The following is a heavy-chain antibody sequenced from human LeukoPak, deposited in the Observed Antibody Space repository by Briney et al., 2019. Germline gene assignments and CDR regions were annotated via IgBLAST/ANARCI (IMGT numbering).Heavy chain of an antibody. Sequence: SSVKVSFKSSGGTFSIYAISWVRQAPGQGLEWMGGIIPIFGTANYAHKFQGRVTITADESTSTAYMELSSLRSEDTAVYYCARDDIVVVPAAQRTYYYYGMDVWGKGTTVTVSS. D-gene: IGHD2-2*01. V-gene: IGHV1-69*01. CDR2: IIPIFGTA. J-gene: IGHJ6*04. CDR1: GGTFSIYA. CDR3: ARDDIVVVPAAQRTYYYYGMDV.